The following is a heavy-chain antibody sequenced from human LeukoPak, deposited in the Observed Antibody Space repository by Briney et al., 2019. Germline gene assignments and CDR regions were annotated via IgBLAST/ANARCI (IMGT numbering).Heavy chain of an antibody. D-gene: IGHD5-24*01. J-gene: IGHJ4*02. V-gene: IGHV3-53*01. CDR3: ARGGRDGYNYFDS. Sequence: GGSLRLSCATSGFSVSANYMTWVRQVPGKGLEWVSLIYSGGSTSYTGSVKGRFTISRDNSKNILYLQMNSLRAEDTAVYYCARGGRDGYNYFDSWGQGTLVTVSS. CDR2: IYSGGST. CDR1: GFSVSANY.